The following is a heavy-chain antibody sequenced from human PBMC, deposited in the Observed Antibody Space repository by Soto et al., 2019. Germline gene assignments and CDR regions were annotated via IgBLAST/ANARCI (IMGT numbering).Heavy chain of an antibody. V-gene: IGHV4-30-4*08. CDR1: GGSISSGGYY. CDR3: ARGNQFRRWYFDY. CDR2: IYYSGST. Sequence: PSETLSLTCTVSGGSISSGGYYWSWIRQHPGKGLEWIGYIYYSGSTYYNPSLKSRVTISVDTSKNQFSLKLSSVTAADTAVYYCARGNQFRRWYFDYWGQGTLVTVSS. D-gene: IGHD2-2*01. J-gene: IGHJ4*02.